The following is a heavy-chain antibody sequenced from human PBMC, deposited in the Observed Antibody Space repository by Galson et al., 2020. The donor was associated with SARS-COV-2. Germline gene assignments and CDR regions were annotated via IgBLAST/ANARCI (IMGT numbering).Heavy chain of an antibody. CDR3: VRTFYYDSRAFRPMYYFDY. Sequence: ASETLSLTCSVSGVSISSGDFYWSWIRQPPGKGLEWIGYIFHSGSTYYNPSLKSRVTISMDTSKNHFSLRLNSVTAADTAVYYCVRTFYYDSRAFRPMYYFDYWGQGTLVAVSS. CDR1: GVSISSGDFY. CDR2: IFHSGST. V-gene: IGHV4-30-4*01. J-gene: IGHJ4*02. D-gene: IGHD3-22*01.